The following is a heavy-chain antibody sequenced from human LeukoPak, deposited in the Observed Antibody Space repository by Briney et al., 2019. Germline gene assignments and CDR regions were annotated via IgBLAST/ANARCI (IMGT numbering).Heavy chain of an antibody. V-gene: IGHV3-21*01. D-gene: IGHD1-26*01. J-gene: IGHJ1*01. CDR1: GFTFSTYS. CDR2: ISSSSSYI. Sequence: GGSLRLSCAASGFTFSTYSMNWVRQAPGKGLEWVSSISSSSSYIYYADSVKGRFTISRDNAKNSLYLQMNSLRAEDTAVYYCARDGSYYGEYFQHWGQGTLVTVSS. CDR3: ARDGSYYGEYFQH.